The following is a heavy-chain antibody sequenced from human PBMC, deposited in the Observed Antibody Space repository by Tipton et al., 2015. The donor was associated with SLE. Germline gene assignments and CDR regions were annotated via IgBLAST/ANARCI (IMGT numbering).Heavy chain of an antibody. J-gene: IGHJ4*02. D-gene: IGHD3-10*01. V-gene: IGHV3-30*02. CDR2: IQYDGSDE. CDR3: GMVRGLRR. CDR1: GFTFNNFG. Sequence: SLRLSCAASGFTFNNFGMVWVRQAPDKGLEWVAFIQYDGSDEYYVDSVKGRFTVSRDNAKNSLYLQIDSLRAEDTAVYYCGMVRGLRRWGQGTLVTVSS.